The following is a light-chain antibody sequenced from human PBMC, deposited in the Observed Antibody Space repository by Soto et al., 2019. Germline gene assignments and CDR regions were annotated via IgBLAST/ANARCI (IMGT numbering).Light chain of an antibody. CDR2: GAS. CDR1: QSVSSSY. V-gene: IGKV3-20*01. Sequence: EIVLTQSPSTLSLSPGERATPSCRASQSVSSSYLAWYQQKPGQAPRLLIYGASSRATGIPDRFSGSGSGTDFTLTISRLEPEDFAVYYCQQYGSSPLTFGGGTKVDIK. CDR3: QQYGSSPLT. J-gene: IGKJ4*01.